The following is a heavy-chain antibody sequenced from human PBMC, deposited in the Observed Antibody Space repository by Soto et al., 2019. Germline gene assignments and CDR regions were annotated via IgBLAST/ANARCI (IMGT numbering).Heavy chain of an antibody. Sequence: PSETLSLTCTVSGGSISSGGYYWSWIRQHPGKGLEWIGYIYYSGSTYYNPSLKSRVTISVDTSKNQFSLKLSSVTAADTAVYYCARGRGDYIWGSYGGNYFDYWGQGTQVTVSS. CDR2: IYYSGST. CDR3: ARGRGDYIWGSYGGNYFDY. V-gene: IGHV4-31*03. J-gene: IGHJ4*02. CDR1: GGSISSGGYY. D-gene: IGHD3-16*01.